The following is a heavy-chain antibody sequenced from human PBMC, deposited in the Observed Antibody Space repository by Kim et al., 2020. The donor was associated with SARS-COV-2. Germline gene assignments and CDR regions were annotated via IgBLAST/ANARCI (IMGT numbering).Heavy chain of an antibody. Sequence: GGSLRLSCAASGFTFSSYAMSWVRQAPGKGLEWVSVISGSGGSTSYADSVKGRFTISRDNSKNTLYLQMHSLRAEDTAVYYCATRMVATFFDYWGQGTLVTVSS. CDR3: ATRMVATFFDY. V-gene: IGHV3-23*01. D-gene: IGHD5-12*01. CDR1: GFTFSSYA. CDR2: ISGSGGST. J-gene: IGHJ4*02.